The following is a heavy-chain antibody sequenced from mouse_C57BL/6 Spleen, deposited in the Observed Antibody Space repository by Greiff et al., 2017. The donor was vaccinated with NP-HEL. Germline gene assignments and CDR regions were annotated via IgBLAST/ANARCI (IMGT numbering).Heavy chain of an antibody. CDR3: ARVGGSTMVTTFPYYFDY. CDR2: ILPGSGST. D-gene: IGHD2-2*01. CDR1: GYTFTGYW. Sequence: QVQLQQSGAELMKPGASVKLSCKATGYTFTGYWIEWVKQRPGHGLEWIGEILPGSGSTNYNEKFKGKATFTADTSSNTAYMQLSSLTTEDSAIYYCARVGGSTMVTTFPYYFDYWGQGTTLTVSS. J-gene: IGHJ2*01. V-gene: IGHV1-9*01.